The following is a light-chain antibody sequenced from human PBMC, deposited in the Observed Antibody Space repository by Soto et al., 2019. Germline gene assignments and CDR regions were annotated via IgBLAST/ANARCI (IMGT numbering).Light chain of an antibody. CDR1: QSISSY. Sequence: DIQMTPSPSSLSASVVDRVTITCRASQSISSYLNWYQQKPGKAPKLLIYAASSLQSGVPSRFSGSGSGTDFTLTISSLQPEDFATYYCQQSYSTPVTFGQGTRLEI. CDR2: AAS. CDR3: QQSYSTPVT. V-gene: IGKV1-39*01. J-gene: IGKJ5*01.